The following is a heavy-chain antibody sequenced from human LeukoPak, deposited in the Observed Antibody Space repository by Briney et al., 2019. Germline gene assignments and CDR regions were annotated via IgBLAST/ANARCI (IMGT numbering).Heavy chain of an antibody. V-gene: IGHV3-33*01. D-gene: IGHD2-15*01. CDR3: ARDYCSGGSCFDY. CDR2: IWYDGSNK. CDR1: GFTFSSYG. Sequence: PGRSLRLSCAASGFTFSSYGMHWVRQAPGKGLEGGAVIWYDGSNKYYADSVKGRFTISRDNSKNTLYLQMNSLRAEDTAVYYCARDYCSGGSCFDYWGQGTLVTVSS. J-gene: IGHJ4*02.